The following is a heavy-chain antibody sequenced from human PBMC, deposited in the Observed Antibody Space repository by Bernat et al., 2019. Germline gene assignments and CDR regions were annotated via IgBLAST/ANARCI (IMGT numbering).Heavy chain of an antibody. CDR1: GGTFNNYA. CDR2: IIPIFGSA. J-gene: IGHJ2*01. CDR3: ARGSMADYDLLTGSSRNKHWYFDL. D-gene: IGHD3-9*01. V-gene: IGHV1-69*06. Sequence: QMQLVQSGAEVKKPESSVKVSCKASGGTFNNYAISWVRQAPGQGLEWMGGIIPIFGSANYARKFQGRLTIIADKSTGTAYMELSSLRSEDTAVYYCARGSMADYDLLTGSSRNKHWYFDLWGRGTLVTVSS.